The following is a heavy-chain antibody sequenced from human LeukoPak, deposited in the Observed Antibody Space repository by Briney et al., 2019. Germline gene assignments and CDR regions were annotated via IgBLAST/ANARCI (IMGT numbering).Heavy chain of an antibody. CDR2: IYYSGST. V-gene: IGHV4-39*07. CDR1: GGSISSSSYY. Sequence: SETLSLTCTVSGGSISSSSYYWGWIRQPPGKGLEWIGSIYYSGSTYYDPSLKSRVTISVDTSKNQFSLKLSSVTAADTAVYYCARGSSSTSLFDIWGQGTMDTVSS. CDR3: ARGSSSTSLFDI. D-gene: IGHD2-2*01. J-gene: IGHJ3*02.